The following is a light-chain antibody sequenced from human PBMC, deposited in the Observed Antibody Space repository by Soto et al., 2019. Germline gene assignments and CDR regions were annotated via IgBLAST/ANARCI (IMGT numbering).Light chain of an antibody. V-gene: IGKV3-20*01. Sequence: EIVLTQSPGTLSLSLGERATLSCRASQSVSSSYLAWYQQKPGQAPRLLIYGASSRATGIPDRFSGGGSGTDFTLTISRLEPEDFAVYYCQQYGSSPETFGQGTKVDIK. J-gene: IGKJ1*01. CDR1: QSVSSSY. CDR2: GAS. CDR3: QQYGSSPET.